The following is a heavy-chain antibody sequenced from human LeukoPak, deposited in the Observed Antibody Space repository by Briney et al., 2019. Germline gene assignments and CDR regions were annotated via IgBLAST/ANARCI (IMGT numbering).Heavy chain of an antibody. CDR1: GGSISSSSYY. CDR2: INHSGST. V-gene: IGHV4-39*07. CDR3: ARGRSPPKIAAAGNNWFDP. D-gene: IGHD6-13*01. Sequence: SETLSLTCTVSGGSISSSSYYWGWIRQPPGKGLEWIGEINHSGSTNYNPSLKSRVTISVDTSKNQFSLKLSSVTAADTAVYYCARGRSPPKIAAAGNNWFDPWGQGTLVTVSS. J-gene: IGHJ5*02.